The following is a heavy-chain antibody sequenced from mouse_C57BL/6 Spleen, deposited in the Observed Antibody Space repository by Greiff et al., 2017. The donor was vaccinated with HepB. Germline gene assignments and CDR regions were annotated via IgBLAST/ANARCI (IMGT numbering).Heavy chain of an antibody. CDR2: IYPSDSET. Sequence: QVQLQQSGAELVRPGSSVKLSCKASGYTFTSYWMDWVKQRPGQGLEWIGNIYPSDSETHYNQKFKDKATLTVDKSSSTAYMQLSSLTSEDSAVYYCASARSYRYFDVWGTGTTVTVSS. CDR3: ASARSYRYFDV. CDR1: GYTFTSYW. V-gene: IGHV1-61*01. J-gene: IGHJ1*03. D-gene: IGHD3-3*01.